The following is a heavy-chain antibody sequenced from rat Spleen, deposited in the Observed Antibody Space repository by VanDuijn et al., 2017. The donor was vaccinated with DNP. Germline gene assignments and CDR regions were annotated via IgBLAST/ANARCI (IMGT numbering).Heavy chain of an antibody. CDR1: GFSLTSYH. CDR2: IWGDGST. CDR3: ADTLKMA. V-gene: IGHV2-77*01. Sequence: QVQLKESGPGLVKPSETLSLTCTVSGFSLTSYHVSWVRQPPGKGLEWMGMIWGDGSTNYNSALKSRLSISSDTSKSQVFLTLNSLQTDDTAVYYCADTLKMAWGQGVMVTVSS. D-gene: IGHD1-4*01. J-gene: IGHJ2*01.